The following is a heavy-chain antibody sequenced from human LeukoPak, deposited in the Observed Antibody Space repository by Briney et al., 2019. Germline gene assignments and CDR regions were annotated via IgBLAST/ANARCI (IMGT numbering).Heavy chain of an antibody. Sequence: GGSLRLSCAASGFTFSSYAMSWVRQAPGKGLEWVSAISGSGGSTYYADSVKGRFTISRDNSRNTLYLQMNSLRAEDTAVYYCVKDSFVTRRFDPWGQGTLVTVSS. CDR2: ISGSGGST. CDR3: VKDSFVTRRFDP. J-gene: IGHJ5*02. D-gene: IGHD3-16*02. V-gene: IGHV3-23*01. CDR1: GFTFSSYA.